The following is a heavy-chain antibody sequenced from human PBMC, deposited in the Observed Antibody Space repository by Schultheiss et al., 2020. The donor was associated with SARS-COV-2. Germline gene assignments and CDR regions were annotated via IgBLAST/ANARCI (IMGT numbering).Heavy chain of an antibody. J-gene: IGHJ4*02. D-gene: IGHD6-19*01. CDR3: FRYSSGFFKDPGIDY. Sequence: SETLSLTCTVSGGSISSSSYYWGWIRQPPGKGLEWIGSIYYSGSTYYNPSLKSRVTISVDTSKNQFSLKLSSVTAADTAVYYCFRYSSGFFKDPGIDYWGQGTLVTVSS. CDR2: IYYSGST. CDR1: GGSISSSSYY. V-gene: IGHV4-39*01.